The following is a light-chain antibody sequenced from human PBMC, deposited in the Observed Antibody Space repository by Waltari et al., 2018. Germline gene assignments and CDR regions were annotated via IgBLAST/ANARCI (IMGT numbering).Light chain of an antibody. CDR1: SLRSYF. CDR2: GNN. V-gene: IGLV3-19*01. CDR3: SSRDSSGNHLL. J-gene: IGLJ2*01. Sequence: SSELTQDPAVSVALGQTVTITCQGDSLRSYFASWYQQKPGQAPVIVIYGNNNRPPGIPARFSGSSTGYTDSLTITGAQAEDEADYYCSSRDSSGNHLLFGGGTKLTVL.